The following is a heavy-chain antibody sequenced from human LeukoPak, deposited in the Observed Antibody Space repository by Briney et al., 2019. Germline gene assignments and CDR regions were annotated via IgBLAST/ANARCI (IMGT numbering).Heavy chain of an antibody. CDR2: IYYSEST. CDR3: ATSRSRDGYNYFDC. V-gene: IGHV4-59*12. CDR1: GGSISSYY. D-gene: IGHD5-24*01. Sequence: SETLSLTCTVSGGSISSYYWIWIRQPPGKGLEWIGYIYYSESTNYNPSLKSRVTISVDTSKNQFSLKLSSVTAADTAVYYCATSRSRDGYNYFDCWGQGTLVTVS. J-gene: IGHJ4*02.